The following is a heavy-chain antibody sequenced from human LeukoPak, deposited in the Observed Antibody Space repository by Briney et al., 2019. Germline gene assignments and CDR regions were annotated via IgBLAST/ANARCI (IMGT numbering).Heavy chain of an antibody. V-gene: IGHV3-23*01. J-gene: IGHJ4*02. D-gene: IGHD2-21*02. CDR2: MSGSGGST. CDR3: AKPYYCGTDCLYYFDY. CDR1: GFTFNSHA. Sequence: GGSLRLSCAASGFTFNSHAMTWVRQAPGKGLEWVSAMSGSGGSTYYADSVKGRFTISRDNSKNTLYLQMNSLRAEDTAVYYCAKPYYCGTDCLYYFDYWGQGTLVTVSS.